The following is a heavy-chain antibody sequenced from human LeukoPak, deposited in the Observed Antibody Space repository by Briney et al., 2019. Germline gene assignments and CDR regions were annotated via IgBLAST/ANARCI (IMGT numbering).Heavy chain of an antibody. Sequence: SETLSLTCAVYGGSFSGYYWRWIRQPPGKELEWIGEINHSGSTNYNPSLKSRVTISVDTSKNQFSLKLSSVTAADTAVYYCARGRIKYCSGGSCYSGSGWFDPWGQGTLVTVSS. V-gene: IGHV4-34*01. CDR1: GGSFSGYY. D-gene: IGHD2-15*01. CDR2: INHSGST. J-gene: IGHJ5*02. CDR3: ARGRIKYCSGGSCYSGSGWFDP.